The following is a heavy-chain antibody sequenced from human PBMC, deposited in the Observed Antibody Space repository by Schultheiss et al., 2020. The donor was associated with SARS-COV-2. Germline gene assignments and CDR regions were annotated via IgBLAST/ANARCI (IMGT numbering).Heavy chain of an antibody. CDR1: GGSFSGYY. CDR2: INHSGST. V-gene: IGHV4-34*01. J-gene: IGHJ6*03. Sequence: ETLSLTCAVYGGSFSGYYWSWIRQPPGKGLEWIGEINHSGSTNYNPSLKSRVTISVDTSKNQFSLKLSSVTAADTAVYYCARGSIVVVPAVYYYYYYMDVWGKGTTVTVAS. D-gene: IGHD2-2*01. CDR3: ARGSIVVVPAVYYYYYYMDV.